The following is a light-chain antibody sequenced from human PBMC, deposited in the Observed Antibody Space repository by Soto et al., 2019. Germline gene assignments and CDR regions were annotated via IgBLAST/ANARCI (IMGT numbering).Light chain of an antibody. V-gene: IGLV2-14*03. CDR2: DVS. Sequence: QSALTQPASVSGSPGQSITISCTGTSSDVGGYNYVSWYQHHPGKAPKLMIFDVSNRPSGVSNRFSGSKSGNTASLTISGLQAEDEADYYCSSYTASSTYGFGTGTKSPS. CDR1: SSDVGGYNY. J-gene: IGLJ1*01. CDR3: SSYTASSTYG.